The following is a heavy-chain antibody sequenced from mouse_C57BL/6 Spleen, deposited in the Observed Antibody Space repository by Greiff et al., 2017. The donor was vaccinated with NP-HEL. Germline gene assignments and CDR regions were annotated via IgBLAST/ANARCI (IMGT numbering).Heavy chain of an antibody. D-gene: IGHD3-1*01. Sequence: VQLQQSGPGLVKPSQSLSLTCSVTGYSITSGYYWNWIRQFPGNKLEWMGYISYDGSNNYNPSLKNRISITRDTSKNQFFLKLNSVTTEDTATYYCARDRNGNSGLDYWGQGTTLTVSS. CDR3: ARDRNGNSGLDY. V-gene: IGHV3-6*01. CDR1: GYSITSGYY. J-gene: IGHJ2*01. CDR2: ISYDGSN.